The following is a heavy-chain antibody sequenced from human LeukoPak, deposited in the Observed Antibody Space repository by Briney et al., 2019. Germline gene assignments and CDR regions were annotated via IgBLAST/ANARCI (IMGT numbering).Heavy chain of an antibody. Sequence: PSETLSLTCAVSGGSISSSNWWSWVRQPPGKGLEWIGEIYHSGSTNYNPSLKSRVTISVDKSKNQFSLKLSSVTAADTAVYYCARISGYSYGNSDYWGQGTLVTVSS. J-gene: IGHJ4*02. V-gene: IGHV4-4*02. CDR3: ARISGYSYGNSDY. CDR1: GGSISSSNW. D-gene: IGHD5-18*01. CDR2: IYHSGST.